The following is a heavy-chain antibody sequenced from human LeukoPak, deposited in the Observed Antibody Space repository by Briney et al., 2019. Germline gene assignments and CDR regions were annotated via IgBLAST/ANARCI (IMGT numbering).Heavy chain of an antibody. V-gene: IGHV4-59*01. J-gene: IGHJ3*02. D-gene: IGHD7-27*01. CDR1: GGSISSYY. CDR3: ARDKFNWGSQAFGI. Sequence: SETLSLTCTVSGGSISSYYWSWIRQPPGKGLEWIGYIYYSGSTNYNPSLKSRVTISVDTSKNQFSLKLSSVTAADTAVYYCARDKFNWGSQAFGIWGQGTMVTVSS. CDR2: IYYSGST.